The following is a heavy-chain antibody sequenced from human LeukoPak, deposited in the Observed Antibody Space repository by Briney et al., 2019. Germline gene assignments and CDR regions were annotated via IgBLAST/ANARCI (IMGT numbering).Heavy chain of an antibody. D-gene: IGHD4-17*01. CDR3: ARVVPTVTDRPYYFDH. CDR1: GGSVSSGSYY. CDR2: IYYSGST. V-gene: IGHV4-61*01. J-gene: IGHJ4*02. Sequence: SSETLSLTCTVSGGSVSSGSYYWSWIRQPPGKGLEWIGYIYYSGSTNYNPSLKSRVTISVDTSKNQFSLKLSSVTAADTAVYYCARVVPTVTDRPYYFDHWGQGTLVTVSS.